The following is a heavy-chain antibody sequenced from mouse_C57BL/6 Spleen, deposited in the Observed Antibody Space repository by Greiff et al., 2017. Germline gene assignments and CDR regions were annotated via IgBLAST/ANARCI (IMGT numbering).Heavy chain of an antibody. CDR3: ARHAFITTVVATEFDY. J-gene: IGHJ2*01. D-gene: IGHD1-1*01. CDR1: GFTFSSYG. CDR2: ISSGGSYT. Sequence: DVQLVESGGDLVKPGGSLKLSCAASGFTFSSYGMSWVRQTPDKRLEWVATISSGGSYTYYPDSVKGRFTISRDNAKNTLYLQMSSLKSEDTAMYYCARHAFITTVVATEFDYWGQGTTLTVSS. V-gene: IGHV5-6*01.